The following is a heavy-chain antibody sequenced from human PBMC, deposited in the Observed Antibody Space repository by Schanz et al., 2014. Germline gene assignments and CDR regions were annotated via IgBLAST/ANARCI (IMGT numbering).Heavy chain of an antibody. CDR3: ARDNLVSSSWYNYYGMDV. Sequence: QVPLVQSGAEVKKPGSSVKVSCKASGDTFRSYTINWVRHAPGQGLEWMGRIIPITGITNYAQKFQGRVSFTADKSTSPAFLEVNSLRSDDTAVYYCARDNLVSSSWYNYYGMDVWGQGTTVTVSS. V-gene: IGHV1-69*08. CDR2: IIPITGIT. J-gene: IGHJ6*02. D-gene: IGHD6-13*01. CDR1: GDTFRSYT.